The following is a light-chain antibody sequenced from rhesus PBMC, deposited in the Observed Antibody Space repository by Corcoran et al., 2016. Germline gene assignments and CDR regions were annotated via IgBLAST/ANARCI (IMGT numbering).Light chain of an antibody. CDR3: LQYNRDPYS. V-gene: IGKV1-43*02. CDR1: QGISTN. CDR2: AAS. J-gene: IGKJ2*01. Sequence: DIQMTQSPSSLSASVGDRVTITCRESQGISTNLNWYQQKPGKAPKRLIYAASSLESGVPSRFSGSGSGTVFTLTISSLQPEDFATYYCLQYNRDPYSFGQETKVEIK.